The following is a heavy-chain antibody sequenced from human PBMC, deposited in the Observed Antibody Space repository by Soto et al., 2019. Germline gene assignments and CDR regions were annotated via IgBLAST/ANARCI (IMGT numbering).Heavy chain of an antibody. V-gene: IGHV4-31*03. CDR3: ARNRGKNGAFAY. J-gene: IGHJ4*02. CDR2: IYYSGRP. CDR1: GGPISSGSYY. Sequence: QVQLQESGPGLVKPSQTLSLTCTVSGGPISSGSYYWTWIRQHPGKGLEWIGYIYYSGRPYYNSSLKSRVTISLDTSKSQFSLGLSSVTAADTAVYYCARNRGKNGAFAYWGQGTLVTVSS. D-gene: IGHD3-10*01.